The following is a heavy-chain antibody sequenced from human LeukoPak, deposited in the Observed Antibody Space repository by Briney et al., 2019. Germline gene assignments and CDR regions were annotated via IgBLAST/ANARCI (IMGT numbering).Heavy chain of an antibody. CDR1: GFSLSTSGVG. CDR3: ARIGKDGITIFGVVTMGWFDP. CDR2: IYWDDDK. D-gene: IGHD3-3*01. V-gene: IGHV2-5*02. J-gene: IGHJ5*02. Sequence: ESGPTLVKPTQTLTLTCTFSGFSLSTSGVGVGWIRQPPGKALEWLALIYWDDDKRYSPSLKSRLTITKDTSKNQVVLTMTNMDPVDTATYYCARIGKDGITIFGVVTMGWFDPWGQGTLVTVSS.